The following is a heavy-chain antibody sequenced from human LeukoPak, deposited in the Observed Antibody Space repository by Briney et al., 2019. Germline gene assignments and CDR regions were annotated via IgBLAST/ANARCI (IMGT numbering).Heavy chain of an antibody. D-gene: IGHD5-24*01. J-gene: IGHJ3*02. V-gene: IGHV3-30-3*01. Sequence: GRSLRLSCAASGFTFSSYAMHWVRQAPGKGLEWVTVLSYDVSNKYYADSVKGRFTISRDNSKNTLHLQMNSLRAEDTAVYYCARSRDGYNSDAFDIWGQGTMVTVSS. CDR1: GFTFSSYA. CDR3: ARSRDGYNSDAFDI. CDR2: LSYDVSNK.